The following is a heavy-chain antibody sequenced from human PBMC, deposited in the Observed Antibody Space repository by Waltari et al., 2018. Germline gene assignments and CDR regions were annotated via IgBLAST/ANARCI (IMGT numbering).Heavy chain of an antibody. CDR3: ARVCTSCRDAPYNWFDP. Sequence: QVQLVQSGAEVKKPGSSVKVSCKASGGTFSSYAISWVRQAPGQGLEWRGGIIPIFGTANYAQKFQGRVTITADESTSTAYMELSSLRSEDTAVYYCARVCTSCRDAPYNWFDPWGQGTLVTVSS. D-gene: IGHD2-2*01. CDR1: GGTFSSYA. J-gene: IGHJ5*02. V-gene: IGHV1-69*01. CDR2: IIPIFGTA.